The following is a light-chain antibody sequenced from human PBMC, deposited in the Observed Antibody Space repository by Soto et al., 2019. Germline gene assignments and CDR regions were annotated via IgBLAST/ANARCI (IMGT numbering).Light chain of an antibody. CDR2: VERSGGY. CDR3: ETWDKTTHGV. CDR1: SRHRTYI. Sequence: QSVLTQSPSASASLGSSVKLTCSLSSRHRTYIIAWHQQQPGKAPQFLMKVERSGGYSKGSGVPDRFSGSSSGADRYLIISDLQSEDEADYYCETWDKTTHGVFGRGTKVTVL. V-gene: IGLV4-60*03. J-gene: IGLJ3*02.